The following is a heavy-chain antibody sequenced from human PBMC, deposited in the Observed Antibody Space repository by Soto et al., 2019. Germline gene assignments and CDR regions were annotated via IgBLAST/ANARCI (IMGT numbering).Heavy chain of an antibody. CDR3: AVKRRNYYYDSSGYYSHDAFDI. Sequence: GSLKISCKGSGYSFTSYWISWVRQMPGKGLEWMGRIDPSDSYTNYSPSFQGHVTISADKSISTAYLQWSSLKASDTAMYYCAVKRRNYYYDSSGYYSHDAFDIWGQGTMVTVSS. CDR1: GYSFTSYW. CDR2: IDPSDSYT. D-gene: IGHD3-22*01. V-gene: IGHV5-10-1*01. J-gene: IGHJ3*02.